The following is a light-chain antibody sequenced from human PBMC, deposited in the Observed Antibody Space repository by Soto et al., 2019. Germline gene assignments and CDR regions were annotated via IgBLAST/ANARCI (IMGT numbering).Light chain of an antibody. J-gene: IGLJ1*01. V-gene: IGLV2-8*01. CDR2: EVS. Sequence: QSALTQPPSASGSPGQSVTISCTGTSSDVGGYNYVSWYQQHPGKAPKLVVYEVSKRPSGVPDRFSGPKSGNPASLTVSGLQAEDEADYYCSSYAGSNMGVFGTATKLTVL. CDR1: SSDVGGYNY. CDR3: SSYAGSNMGV.